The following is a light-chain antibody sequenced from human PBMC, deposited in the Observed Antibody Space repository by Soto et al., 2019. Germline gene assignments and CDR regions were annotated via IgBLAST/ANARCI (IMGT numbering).Light chain of an antibody. CDR2: DVS. J-gene: IGLJ1*01. CDR1: SSDVGGYNY. V-gene: IGLV2-11*01. Sequence: QSALTQPRSVSGSPGQSVTISCTGTSSDVGGYNYVSWYQQHPGKAPKLMIYDVSKRPSGVPDRFSGSKSGNKASLTISGLQAEDEADYYCCSYAGSYTYVFGTGTKVTVL. CDR3: CSYAGSYTYV.